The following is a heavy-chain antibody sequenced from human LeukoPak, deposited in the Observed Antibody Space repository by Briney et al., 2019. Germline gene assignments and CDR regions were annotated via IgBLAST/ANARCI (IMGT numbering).Heavy chain of an antibody. CDR3: AKDPDGSGSYPDY. J-gene: IGHJ4*02. D-gene: IGHD3-10*01. CDR2: MKQDGRGI. CDR1: GFTFTMYW. V-gene: IGHV3-7*01. Sequence: GGSLKLSCVASGFTFTMYWMTWFRQVPGKGLEWVANMKQDGRGINYLDSVKGRFTISRDNSKNTLYLQMNSLRAEDTAVYYCAKDPDGSGSYPDYWGQGTLVTVSS.